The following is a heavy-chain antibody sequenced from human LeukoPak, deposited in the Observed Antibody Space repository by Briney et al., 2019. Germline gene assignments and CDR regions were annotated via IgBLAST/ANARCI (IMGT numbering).Heavy chain of an antibody. V-gene: IGHV3-23*01. CDR2: ISSSVGST. Sequence: GGSLRLSCAASGFTFSSYAMSWVRQAPGKGLEWVSAISSSVGSTYYADSVKGRFTISRDNSKNTLYLQMNSLRAEDTAVYYCAKGVRGGTWYFDLWGRGTLVTVSS. J-gene: IGHJ2*01. D-gene: IGHD3-10*01. CDR3: AKGVRGGTWYFDL. CDR1: GFTFSSYA.